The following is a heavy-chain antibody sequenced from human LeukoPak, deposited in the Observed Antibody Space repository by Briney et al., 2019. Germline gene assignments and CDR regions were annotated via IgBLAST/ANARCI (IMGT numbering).Heavy chain of an antibody. CDR2: VNPRSGDT. Sequence: ASVKVSCKGSGYTFTNYYIHWVRQAPGQGLVWMGRVNPRSGDTKYAHDFEGRVFMTRDTSISTAFTEVRGLRPDDTAVYFCASNIAVSLDGFDPWGQGTLVTVSS. D-gene: IGHD6-19*01. CDR3: ASNIAVSLDGFDP. CDR1: GYTFTNYY. V-gene: IGHV1-2*02. J-gene: IGHJ5*02.